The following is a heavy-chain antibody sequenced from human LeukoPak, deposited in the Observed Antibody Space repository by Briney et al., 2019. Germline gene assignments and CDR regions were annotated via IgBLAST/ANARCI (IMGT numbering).Heavy chain of an antibody. V-gene: IGHV4-4*02. Sequence: SGTLSLTCAVSGGSISSSNWWSWVRPPPGKGLEWIGEIYHSGSTNYNPSLKSRVTISVDKSKNQFSLKLSSVTAADTAVYYCASRLSGRAITFGGVPFYGMDVWGQGTTVTVSS. D-gene: IGHD3-16*01. CDR3: ASRLSGRAITFGGVPFYGMDV. J-gene: IGHJ6*02. CDR1: GGSISSSNW. CDR2: IYHSGST.